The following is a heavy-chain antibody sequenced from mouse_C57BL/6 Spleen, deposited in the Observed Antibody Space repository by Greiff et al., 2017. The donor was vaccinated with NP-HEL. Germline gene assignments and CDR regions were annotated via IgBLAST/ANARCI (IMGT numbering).Heavy chain of an antibody. CDR2: ISDGGSYT. CDR1: GFTFSSYA. J-gene: IGHJ2*01. V-gene: IGHV5-4*03. CDR3: GSNYYDHYFDY. D-gene: IGHD2-4*01. Sequence: EVKLVESGGGLVKPGGSLKLSCAASGFTFSSYAMSWVRQTPEKRLEWVATISDGGSYTYYPDNVKGRFTISRDNAKNNLYLQMSHLKSEDTAMYYCGSNYYDHYFDYWGQGTTLTVSS.